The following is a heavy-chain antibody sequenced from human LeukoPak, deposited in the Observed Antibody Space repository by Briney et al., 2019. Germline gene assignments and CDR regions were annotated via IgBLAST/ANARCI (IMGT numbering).Heavy chain of an antibody. CDR2: IYYSGST. Sequence: PSETLSLTCTVSGGSISSYYWSWIRQPPGKGLEWIGYIYYSGSTNYNPSLESRVTMSVDTSKNQFSLKLSSLTAADTAVYYCARHSPNGGYFDYWGQGALVTVSS. J-gene: IGHJ4*02. CDR1: GGSISSYY. V-gene: IGHV4-59*08. D-gene: IGHD2-8*01. CDR3: ARHSPNGGYFDY.